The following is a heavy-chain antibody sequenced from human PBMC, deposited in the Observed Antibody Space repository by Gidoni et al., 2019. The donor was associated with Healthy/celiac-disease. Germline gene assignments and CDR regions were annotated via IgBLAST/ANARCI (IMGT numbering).Heavy chain of an antibody. Sequence: VQLQESGPGLVKPSEPLSLACPVSVGSLSSYYWSWIRRPPGKGLEWIWYIYYSGSTNYNPSLKSRVTISVDTAKNQFSLKLSSVTAADTAVYYCASTRDYYYDSSGYYPEYFQHWGQGTLVTVSS. V-gene: IGHV4-59*13. CDR1: VGSLSSYY. D-gene: IGHD3-22*01. CDR3: ASTRDYYYDSSGYYPEYFQH. J-gene: IGHJ1*01. CDR2: IYYSGST.